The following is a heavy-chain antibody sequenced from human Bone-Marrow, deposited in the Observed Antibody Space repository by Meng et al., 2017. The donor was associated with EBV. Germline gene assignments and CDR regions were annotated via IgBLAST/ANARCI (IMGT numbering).Heavy chain of an antibody. J-gene: IGHJ4*02. CDR3: ARGQSIAVAVSTNYFDY. V-gene: IGHV4-4*02. CDR2: IYHSGST. Sequence: VEAPEAGPGRVKPSGTLSLTCAVSGGSISSSNWWSWVRQPPGKGLEWIGEIYHSGSTNYNPSLKSRVTISVDKSKNQFSLKLSSVTAADTAVYYCARGQSIAVAVSTNYFDYWGQGTLVTVSS. CDR1: GGSISSSNW. D-gene: IGHD6-19*01.